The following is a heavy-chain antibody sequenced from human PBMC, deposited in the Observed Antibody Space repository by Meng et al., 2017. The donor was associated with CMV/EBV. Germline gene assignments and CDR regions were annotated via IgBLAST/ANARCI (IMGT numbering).Heavy chain of an antibody. V-gene: IGHV1-2*02. Sequence: YTFPGYYMHWVRQAPGQGLEWMGWINPNSGGTNYAQKFQGRVTMTRDTSISTAYTELSRLRSDDTAVYYCARDRGSSPPFSYNWFDPWGQGTLVTVSS. D-gene: IGHD6-6*01. J-gene: IGHJ5*02. CDR3: ARDRGSSPPFSYNWFDP. CDR1: YTFPGYY. CDR2: INPNSGGT.